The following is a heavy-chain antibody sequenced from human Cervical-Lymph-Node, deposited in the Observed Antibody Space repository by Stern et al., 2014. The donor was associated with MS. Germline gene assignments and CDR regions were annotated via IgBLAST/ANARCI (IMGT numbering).Heavy chain of an antibody. V-gene: IGHV4-59*02. CDR3: ARDPSTTASDWFFDL. J-gene: IGHJ2*01. CDR2: ISDTGTT. D-gene: IGHD2-21*02. Sequence: QVQLQESGPGLVKPSETQSLTCTVSGGAVSDYYWTWIRQRPGKGLEWIGYISDTGTTNYNPSLHSRVTITLDTSQNQVSLRLRSVTAADTAVYYCARDPSTTASDWFFDLWGRGSLVTVSS. CDR1: GGAVSDYY.